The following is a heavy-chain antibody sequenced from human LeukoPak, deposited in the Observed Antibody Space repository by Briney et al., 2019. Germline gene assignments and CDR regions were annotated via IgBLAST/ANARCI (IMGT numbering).Heavy chain of an antibody. CDR1: GYSFTSYR. J-gene: IGHJ4*02. CDR3: ARWAGYCSGGSCYSYLQIDY. Sequence: GESLKISCKGSGYSFTSYRIGWVRQMPGKGLEWMGIIYPGDSDTRYSPSFQGQVTISADKSISTAYLQWSSLKASDTAMHYCARWAGYCSGGSCYSYLQIDYWGQGTLVTVSS. CDR2: IYPGDSDT. D-gene: IGHD2-15*01. V-gene: IGHV5-51*01.